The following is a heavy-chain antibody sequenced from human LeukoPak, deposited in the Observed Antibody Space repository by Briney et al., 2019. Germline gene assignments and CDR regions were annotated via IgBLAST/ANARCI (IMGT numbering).Heavy chain of an antibody. D-gene: IGHD5-12*01. CDR1: GYTFTSYG. V-gene: IGHV1-18*01. CDR3: ARGATFVGYYYYYMDV. Sequence: ASVKVSCKASGYTFTSYGISWVRQAPGQGLEWMGWISAYNGNTNYAQKLQGRVTMTRNTSISTAYMELSSLRSEDTAVYYCARGATFVGYYYYYMDVWGKGTTVTISS. CDR2: ISAYNGNT. J-gene: IGHJ6*03.